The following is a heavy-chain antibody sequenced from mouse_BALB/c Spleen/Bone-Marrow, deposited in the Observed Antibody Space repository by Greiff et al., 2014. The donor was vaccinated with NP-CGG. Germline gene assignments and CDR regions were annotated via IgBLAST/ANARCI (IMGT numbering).Heavy chain of an antibody. V-gene: IGHV5-12-2*01. CDR2: ISNGGGST. J-gene: IGHJ4*01. Sequence: EVQLQQSGAELVKPGGSLKLSCAASGFTFSSYTMSWVRQTPEKRLEWVAYISNGGGSTYYPDTVKGRFTISRDNAKNTLYLQMSSLKSEDTAMYYCARGLRGYAMDYWGQGTSVTVSS. CDR1: GFTFSSYT. D-gene: IGHD2-4*01. CDR3: ARGLRGYAMDY.